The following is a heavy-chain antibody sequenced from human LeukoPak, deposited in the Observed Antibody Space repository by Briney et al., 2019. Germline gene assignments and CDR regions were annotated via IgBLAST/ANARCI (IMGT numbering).Heavy chain of an antibody. CDR2: INHSGST. CDR1: GGSFSGYY. V-gene: IGHV4-34*01. CDR3: ARGQTLFDY. Sequence: SETLSLTCAVYGGSFSGYYWSWIRQPPGKGLEWIGEINHSGSTNYNPSLKSRVTISVDTSKNQFSPKLSSVTAADTAVYYCARGQTLFDYWGQGTLVTVSS. D-gene: IGHD4-23*01. J-gene: IGHJ4*02.